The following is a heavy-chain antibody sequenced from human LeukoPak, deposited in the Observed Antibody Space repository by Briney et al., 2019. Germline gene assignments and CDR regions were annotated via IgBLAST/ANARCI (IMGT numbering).Heavy chain of an antibody. Sequence: PSETLSLTCAVYGGSFSDYYWSWIRQPPGKGLEWIGEINHSGSTNYNPSLKSRVTISVDTSKNQFSLKLSSVTAADTAVYYCARVDKVAAAEKRSRSGWPFYYYGMDVWGQGTTVTVSS. J-gene: IGHJ6*02. CDR2: INHSGST. D-gene: IGHD6-19*01. CDR3: ARVDKVAAAEKRSRSGWPFYYYGMDV. V-gene: IGHV4-34*01. CDR1: GGSFSDYY.